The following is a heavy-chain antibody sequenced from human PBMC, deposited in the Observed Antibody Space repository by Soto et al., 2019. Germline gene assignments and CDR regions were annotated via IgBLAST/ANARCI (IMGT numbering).Heavy chain of an antibody. Sequence: GGSLRLSCAASGFTFSSYAMHWVRQAPGKGLEWVAVISYDGSNKYYADSVKGRFTISRDNSKNTLYLQMNSLRAEDTAVYYCARDWRQLASPHAGRWFDPWGQGTLVTVSS. D-gene: IGHD6-6*01. J-gene: IGHJ5*02. CDR3: ARDWRQLASPHAGRWFDP. CDR1: GFTFSSYA. CDR2: ISYDGSNK. V-gene: IGHV3-30-3*01.